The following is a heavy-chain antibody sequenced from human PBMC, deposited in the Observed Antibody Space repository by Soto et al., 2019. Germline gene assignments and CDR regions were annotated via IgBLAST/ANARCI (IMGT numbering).Heavy chain of an antibody. Sequence: EMQLVESGGGLVQPGGSLRLSCAASGLTVIDTYLSWVRQAPGKGLEWVSVIYRDGRTYYADSVKGRFTISRDHSKNTLYLQMNSLRAEDTAVYYCTRDPVDSPVFDYWGQGTPVTVSS. D-gene: IGHD2-15*01. V-gene: IGHV3-66*01. CDR3: TRDPVDSPVFDY. CDR1: GLTVIDTY. J-gene: IGHJ4*02. CDR2: IYRDGRT.